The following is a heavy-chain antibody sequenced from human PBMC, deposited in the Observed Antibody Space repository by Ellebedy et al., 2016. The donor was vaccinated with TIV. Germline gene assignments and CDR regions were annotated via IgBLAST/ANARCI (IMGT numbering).Heavy chain of an antibody. J-gene: IGHJ4*03. V-gene: IGHV3-13*01. Sequence: GESLKISCAASRFTFSSYDMHWVRQGTGQGLEWASAIGTAGDTYYPGSVKGRFTISRENAKNSLYLQMNSLRAEDTAVYYCARVRFGDTAVDYWGQGTLVTVSS. CDR2: IGTAGDT. CDR1: RFTFSSYD. CDR3: ARVRFGDTAVDY. D-gene: IGHD2-21*02.